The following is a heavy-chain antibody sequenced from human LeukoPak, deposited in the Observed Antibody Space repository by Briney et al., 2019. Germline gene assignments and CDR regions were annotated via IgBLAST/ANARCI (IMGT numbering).Heavy chain of an antibody. V-gene: IGHV4-61*02. Sequence: PSETLSLTCTVSGDSISSGDYYWSWIRQPAGKGLEWIGRISSSGSTNYNPSLKSRVTISVDTSKNQYSLKLSSVTAADTAVYFCARGPYSYDSSGAFDIWGQGTMVTVSS. CDR3: ARGPYSYDSSGAFDI. D-gene: IGHD3-22*01. J-gene: IGHJ3*02. CDR1: GDSISSGDYY. CDR2: ISSSGST.